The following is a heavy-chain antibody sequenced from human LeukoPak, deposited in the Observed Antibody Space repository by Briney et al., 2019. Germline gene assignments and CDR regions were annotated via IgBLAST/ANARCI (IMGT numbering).Heavy chain of an antibody. J-gene: IGHJ4*02. CDR2: ISSSSTTI. V-gene: IGHV3-48*02. CDR3: ARDLRGDY. CDR1: GFAFSRYN. Sequence: PGGSLRLSCAASGFAFSRYNMNWVRQVPGKGLEWVSYISSSSTTIYYADSVRGRFTASRDNAKNSLSLQMNSLRDEDTAVYYCARDLRGDYWGQGTLVTVSS.